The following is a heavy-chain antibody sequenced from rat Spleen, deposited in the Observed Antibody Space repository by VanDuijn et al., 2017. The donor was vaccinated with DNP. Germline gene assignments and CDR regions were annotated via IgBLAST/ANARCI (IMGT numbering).Heavy chain of an antibody. CDR3: ARDGQLDYLDY. CDR1: GFALTGYH. D-gene: IGHD1-1*01. J-gene: IGHJ2*01. V-gene: IGHV2-30*01. Sequence: QVQLKESGPGLVQPSQTLSLACTVSGFALTGYHVHWVRQPSGKGLEWMGVIWRGGSTNYNSALKSRLSISRDTSKNQVFLKMNSLQTEDTATYYCARDGQLDYLDYWGPGVMVTVSS. CDR2: IWRGGST.